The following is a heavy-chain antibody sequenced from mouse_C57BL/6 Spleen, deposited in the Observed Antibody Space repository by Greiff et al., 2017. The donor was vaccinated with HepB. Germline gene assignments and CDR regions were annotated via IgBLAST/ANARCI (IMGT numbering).Heavy chain of an antibody. CDR3: ARGTTVVHYFDY. V-gene: IGHV1-69*01. J-gene: IGHJ2*01. CDR2: IDPSDSYT. D-gene: IGHD1-1*01. CDR1: GYTFTSYW. Sequence: QVQLQQPGAELVMPGASVKLSCKASGYTFTSYWMHWVKQRPGQGLEWIGEIDPSDSYTNYNQKFKGKSTLTVDKSSSTAYMQLSSLTSEDSAVYYCARGTTVVHYFDYWGQGTTLTVSS.